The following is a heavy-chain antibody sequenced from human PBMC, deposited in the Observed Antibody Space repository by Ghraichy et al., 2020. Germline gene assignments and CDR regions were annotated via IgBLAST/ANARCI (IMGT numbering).Heavy chain of an antibody. CDR3: ARGDDYDSSGYYTLPY. CDR2: INPNSGGT. J-gene: IGHJ4*02. Sequence: ASVKVSCKASGYTFTGYYMHWVRQAPGQGLEWMGWINPNSGGTNYAQKFQGWVTMTRDTSISTAYMELSRLRSDDTAVYYCARGDDYDSSGYYTLPYWGQGTLVTVSS. CDR1: GYTFTGYY. V-gene: IGHV1-2*04. D-gene: IGHD3-22*01.